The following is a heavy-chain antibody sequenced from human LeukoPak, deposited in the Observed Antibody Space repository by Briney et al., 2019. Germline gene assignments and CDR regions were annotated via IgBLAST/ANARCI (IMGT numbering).Heavy chain of an antibody. CDR2: FDPEDGET. Sequence: ASVKVSCKVSGYTLTELSMHWVRQAPGRGLEWMGGFDPEDGETIYAQKFQGIVTMTEDTSTDTAYMELSSLRSEDTAVYYCATAIYYDSSGPFDYWGQGTLVTVSS. D-gene: IGHD3-22*01. V-gene: IGHV1-24*01. CDR3: ATAIYYDSSGPFDY. J-gene: IGHJ4*02. CDR1: GYTLTELS.